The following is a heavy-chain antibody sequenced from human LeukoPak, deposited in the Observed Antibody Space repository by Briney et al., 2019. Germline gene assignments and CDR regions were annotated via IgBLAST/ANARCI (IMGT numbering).Heavy chain of an antibody. CDR2: INSDGGST. Sequence: GGPLRLSCAASGFTFSNYWMHWVRQAPGKGVVWLSRINSDGGSTNYADSVRGRFTISRDNAKTMLYLQMNSLRADDTAVYYCAVSSGWYNWGQGTLVTVSS. CDR3: AVSSGWYN. J-gene: IGHJ4*02. CDR1: GFTFSNYW. D-gene: IGHD6-19*01. V-gene: IGHV3-74*01.